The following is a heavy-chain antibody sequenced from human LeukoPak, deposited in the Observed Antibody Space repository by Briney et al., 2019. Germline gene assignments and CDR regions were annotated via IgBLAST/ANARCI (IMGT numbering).Heavy chain of an antibody. CDR2: IWYDGSNK. D-gene: IGHD1-26*01. CDR3: ARDRGELLADY. J-gene: IGHJ4*02. V-gene: IGHV3-33*01. CDR1: GFTFSSYG. Sequence: GGSLRLSCAASGFTFSSYGMHWVRQAPGKGLEWVAVIWYDGSNKYYADSVKGRFTISRDNSKNTLYLQMSSLRAEDTAVYYCARDRGELLADYWGQGTLVTVSS.